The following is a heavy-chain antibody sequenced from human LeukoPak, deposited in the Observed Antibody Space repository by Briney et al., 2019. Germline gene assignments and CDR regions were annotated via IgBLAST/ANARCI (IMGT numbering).Heavy chain of an antibody. Sequence: SETLSLTCTVSGGSIISSSYYWGWIRQPPGKGLQWIGSIYYSGSTYYNPSLKSRVTISVDTSKIQFSLKLSSVTAADTAVYYCARGRRDGYNLEYFDNWGQGTLVTVSS. CDR3: ARGRRDGYNLEYFDN. D-gene: IGHD5-24*01. CDR2: IYYSGST. V-gene: IGHV4-39*01. J-gene: IGHJ4*02. CDR1: GGSIISSSYY.